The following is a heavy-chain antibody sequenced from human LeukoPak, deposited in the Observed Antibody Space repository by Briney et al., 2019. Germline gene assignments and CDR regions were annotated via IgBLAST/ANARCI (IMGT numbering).Heavy chain of an antibody. J-gene: IGHJ4*02. Sequence: GRSLRLSCAASGFTFYYYPMHWVRQAPGKGLEWVSAISGSGGSTYYADSVKGRFTISRDNSKNTLYLQMNSLRAEDTAVYYCAKVETYYDFWSGYYPFDYWGQGTLVTVSS. D-gene: IGHD3-3*01. V-gene: IGHV3-23*01. CDR1: GFTFYYYP. CDR2: ISGSGGST. CDR3: AKVETYYDFWSGYYPFDY.